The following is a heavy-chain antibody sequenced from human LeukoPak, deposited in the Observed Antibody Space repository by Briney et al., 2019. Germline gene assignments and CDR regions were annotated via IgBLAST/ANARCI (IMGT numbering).Heavy chain of an antibody. CDR3: ARDPGYSYALDH. CDR1: GFPFSIYT. Sequence: PGGSLRLSCAASGFPFSIYTLNWVRQAPGKGLEWLSYISWGSNVIYYADSVKGRFTTSRDDAKNSLFLQMNSLRDEDTALYYCARDPGYSYALDHWGRGTLVTVSS. CDR2: ISWGSNVI. J-gene: IGHJ4*02. D-gene: IGHD5-18*01. V-gene: IGHV3-48*02.